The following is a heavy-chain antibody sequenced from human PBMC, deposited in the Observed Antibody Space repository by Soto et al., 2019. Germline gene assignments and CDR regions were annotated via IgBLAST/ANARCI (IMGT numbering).Heavy chain of an antibody. CDR3: AKNRGLQYYFDY. J-gene: IGHJ4*02. CDR1: GFTFVSYA. CDR2: ISGSGDYT. V-gene: IGHV3-23*01. Sequence: PGGSMRLSCAASGFTFVSYAMNWVRQAPGKGLEWVSTISGSGDYTYYTDSVKGRFTISRDNSKNKMYLQMNSLRAEDTAVYYCAKNRGLQYYFDYWGQGTLVTSPQ.